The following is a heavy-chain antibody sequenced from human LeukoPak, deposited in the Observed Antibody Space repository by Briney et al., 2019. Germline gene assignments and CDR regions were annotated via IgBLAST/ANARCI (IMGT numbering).Heavy chain of an antibody. CDR1: GGTPSSYA. J-gene: IGHJ3*02. D-gene: IGHD4-17*01. V-gene: IGHV1-69*05. Sequence: SVKVSCKASGGTPSSYAISSVRQAPRQGLEWMGRIIPIFGTANYTQKFQGRVTITTDESTSTAYMELGSLRSEDTAVYYCANTVTTHAFDIWGQGTMVTVSS. CDR3: ANTVTTHAFDI. CDR2: IIPIFGTA.